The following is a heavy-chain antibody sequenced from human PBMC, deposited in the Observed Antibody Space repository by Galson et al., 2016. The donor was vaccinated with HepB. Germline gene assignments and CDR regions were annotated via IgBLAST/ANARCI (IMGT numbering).Heavy chain of an antibody. CDR1: GYSFTAYW. D-gene: IGHD1-26*01. V-gene: IGHV5-51*01. CDR2: IYPGDSDV. Sequence: QSGADVKKPGESLKISCKTSGYSFTAYWLAWVRQMPGKGLEWMGIIYPGDSDVRYSPSFQGQVTISADRSITTAYLQWSSLKASDTAVYYCARPDDSAWDSALRGPFDIWGQGTMVTVSS. CDR3: ARPDDSAWDSALRGPFDI. J-gene: IGHJ3*02.